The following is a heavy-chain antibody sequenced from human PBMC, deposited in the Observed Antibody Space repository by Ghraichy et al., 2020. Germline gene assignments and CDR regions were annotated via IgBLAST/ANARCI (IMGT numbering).Heavy chain of an antibody. V-gene: IGHV4-59*08. CDR3: ARLGLGWEVNFDF. CDR1: GGSISSFY. Sequence: SETLSLTCGVSGGSISSFYWSWIRQPPGKGLEWIGDIFHSGSTNYNPSLKSRITISIDTPKNQFALKLTSVTAADTAVYYCARLGLGWEVNFDFWGQGTLVTVSS. CDR2: IFHSGST. J-gene: IGHJ4*02. D-gene: IGHD1-26*01.